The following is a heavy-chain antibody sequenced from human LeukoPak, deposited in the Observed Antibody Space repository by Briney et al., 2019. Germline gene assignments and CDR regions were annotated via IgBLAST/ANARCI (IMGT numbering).Heavy chain of an antibody. Sequence: PGGSLRLSCAASGFTFSTSTMHWVRQAPGKGLERVAVISYDGSNKFYADSVKGRFAIPRDNSKNTLYLQMNSLRGYDSAVYYCARPLSNGYFHDSGGYYPYAMDVWGQGTTVTVSS. D-gene: IGHD3-22*01. CDR1: GFTFSTST. CDR3: ARPLSNGYFHDSGGYYPYAMDV. CDR2: ISYDGSNK. V-gene: IGHV3-30*09. J-gene: IGHJ6*02.